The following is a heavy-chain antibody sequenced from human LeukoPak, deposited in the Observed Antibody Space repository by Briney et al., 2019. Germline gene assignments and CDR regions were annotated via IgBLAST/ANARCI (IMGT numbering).Heavy chain of an antibody. CDR2: ISSDGTNK. CDR1: RFTFRNYA. V-gene: IGHV3-30*04. Sequence: GGSLRLSCAASRFTFRNYAMHWVRQAPGKGLEWVAVISSDGTNKYYADSVKGRFTISRDNSKNTLYLQMNSLRAEDTAVYYCAREPSGVLGSDYWGQGTLVTVSS. CDR3: AREPSGVLGSDY. J-gene: IGHJ4*02. D-gene: IGHD3-10*01.